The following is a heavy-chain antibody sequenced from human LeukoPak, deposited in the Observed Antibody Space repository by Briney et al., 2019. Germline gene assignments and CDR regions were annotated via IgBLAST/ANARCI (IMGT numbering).Heavy chain of an antibody. CDR3: ASGFYSSAFDY. J-gene: IGHJ4*02. V-gene: IGHV3-30*03. Sequence: PGGSLRLSCAASGFAFSSYGMHWVRQAPGKGLEWEAVISYDGSNKYYADSVKGRFTISRDNAKNSLYLQTNSLRAEDTAVYYCASGFYSSAFDYWGQGTLVTVSS. D-gene: IGHD6-19*01. CDR1: GFAFSSYG. CDR2: ISYDGSNK.